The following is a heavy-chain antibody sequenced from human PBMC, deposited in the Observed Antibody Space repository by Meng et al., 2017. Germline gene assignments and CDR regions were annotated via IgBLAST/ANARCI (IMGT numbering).Heavy chain of an antibody. CDR1: GYSFTSYW. D-gene: IGHD2-2*02. J-gene: IGHJ6*02. Sequence: GESLKISCKGSGYSFTSYWIGWVRQMPGKGLEWMGIIYPGDSDTRYSPSFQGQVTISADKSISTAYLQWSSLKASDTAMYYCARTRVVVPTAIEGHYGMDVWGQGTTVTVSS. V-gene: IGHV5-51*01. CDR3: ARTRVVVPTAIEGHYGMDV. CDR2: IYPGDSDT.